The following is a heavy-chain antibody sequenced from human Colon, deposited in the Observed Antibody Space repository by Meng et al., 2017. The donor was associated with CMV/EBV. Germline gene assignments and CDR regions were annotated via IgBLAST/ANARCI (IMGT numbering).Heavy chain of an antibody. CDR2: IHYDGSKK. D-gene: IGHD3-3*01. V-gene: IGHV3-30*02. CDR3: AKDPHEFWSGKNWFDS. CDR1: GFSLTSYG. Sequence: GGSLRLSCEASGFSLTSYGMHWVRQAPGKGLEWVASIHYDGSKKYYADSVKGRFTISRDNLKNTVYLQMNSLRAEDTAVFHCAKDPHEFWSGKNWFDSWGQGTRVTVS. J-gene: IGHJ5*01.